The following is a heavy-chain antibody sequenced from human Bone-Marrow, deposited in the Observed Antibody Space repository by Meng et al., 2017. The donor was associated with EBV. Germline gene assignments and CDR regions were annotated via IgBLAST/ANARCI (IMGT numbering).Heavy chain of an antibody. D-gene: IGHD2-21*01. V-gene: IGHV3-21*01. CDR3: ARGPRAYCSGDCYLDY. CDR2: ISSSSSYI. J-gene: IGHJ4*02. CDR1: GFTFSSYS. Sequence: EVQLVESGGGSVKLGGSLILSCAASGFTFSSYSMNWVRQAPGKGLEWVSSISSSSSYIYYADSVKGRFTISRDNAKNSLYLQMNSLKAEDTAVYYCARGPRAYCSGDCYLDYWGQGTLGTVSS.